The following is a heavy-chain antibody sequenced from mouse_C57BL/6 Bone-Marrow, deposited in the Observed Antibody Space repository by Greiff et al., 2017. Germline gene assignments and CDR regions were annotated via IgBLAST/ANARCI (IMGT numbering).Heavy chain of an antibody. J-gene: IGHJ3*01. CDR1: GYTFTSYW. V-gene: IGHV1-69*01. D-gene: IGHD1-1*01. CDR2: IDPSDSYT. CDR3: ARSVYYYGSSPWFAY. Sequence: QVQLQQPGAELVMPWASVTLSCKASGYTFTSYWMHWVKQRPGQGLEWIGEIDPSDSYTNYNQKFKGKSTLTVDNSSSTAYMQLSSLTSEDSAVYYGARSVYYYGSSPWFAYWGQGTLVTVSA.